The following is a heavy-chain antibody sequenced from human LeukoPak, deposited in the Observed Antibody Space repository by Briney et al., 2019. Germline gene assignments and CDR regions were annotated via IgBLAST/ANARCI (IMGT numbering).Heavy chain of an antibody. J-gene: IGHJ4*02. V-gene: IGHV3-23*01. D-gene: IGHD3-22*01. Sequence: GGSLRLSCAASGFTFSSYSMNWVRQAPGKGLEWVSGITGSGSSKYYADSVKGRFTISRDNSKNTLYLQMNSLRAEDTALYYCAKDADISVELVVITSFDSWGQGTLVTVSS. CDR2: ITGSGSSK. CDR3: AKDADISVELVVITSFDS. CDR1: GFTFSSYS.